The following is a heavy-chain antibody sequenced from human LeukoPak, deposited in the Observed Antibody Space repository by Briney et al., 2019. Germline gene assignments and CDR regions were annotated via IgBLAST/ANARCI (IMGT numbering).Heavy chain of an antibody. Sequence: ASVKVSCKASGYTFTSYGISWVRQAPGQGLEWMGIINASGGSTSYAQKFQGRVTMTRDMSTTTVYMELSSLRSEDTAVYYCARGSYSSNRFDPWGQGTLVTVSS. J-gene: IGHJ5*02. CDR1: GYTFTSYG. CDR3: ARGSYSSNRFDP. V-gene: IGHV1-46*01. D-gene: IGHD5-18*01. CDR2: INASGGST.